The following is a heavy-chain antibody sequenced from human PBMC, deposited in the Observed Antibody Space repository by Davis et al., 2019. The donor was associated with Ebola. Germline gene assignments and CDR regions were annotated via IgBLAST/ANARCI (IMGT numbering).Heavy chain of an antibody. V-gene: IGHV4-34*01. J-gene: IGHJ4*02. CDR2: MDHSGNT. D-gene: IGHD3-10*01. CDR1: GGSFSGYY. CDR3: ARGQSGSDYSLWQY. Sequence: MPSETLSLTCAVHGGSFSGYYWSWIRQPPGEGLEWIGEMDHSGNTNYNPSLKSRVTISIDTSKKQISLNLTSVTAADTAVYYCARGQSGSDYSLWQYWGQGTLVTVSS.